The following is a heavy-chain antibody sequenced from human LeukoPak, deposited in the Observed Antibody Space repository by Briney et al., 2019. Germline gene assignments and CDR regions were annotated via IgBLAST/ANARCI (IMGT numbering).Heavy chain of an antibody. Sequence: GSLRLSCAASGFTFSADVMSWVRQAPGEGLECVSAISESGGKTYYADSVKGRFTISRDNSKNMLYMQMNSLKAEDTAVYYCARVSGKILIWPQPFGDGMDVWGQGTTVTVSS. V-gene: IGHV3-23*01. CDR1: GFTFSADV. CDR2: ISESGGKT. D-gene: IGHD2-8*01. J-gene: IGHJ6*02. CDR3: ARVSGKILIWPQPFGDGMDV.